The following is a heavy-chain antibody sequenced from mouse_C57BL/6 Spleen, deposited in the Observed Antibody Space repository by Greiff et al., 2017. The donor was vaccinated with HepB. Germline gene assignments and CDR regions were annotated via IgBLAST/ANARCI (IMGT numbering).Heavy chain of an antibody. D-gene: IGHD2-4*01. CDR3: ARDDYDGEYYFDY. Sequence: DVKLVESGAELVKPGASVKLSCTASGFNIKDYYMHWVKQRTEQGLEWIGRIDPEDGETKYAPKFQGKATITADTSSNTAYLQLSSLTTEDTAVYYCARDDYDGEYYFDYWGQGTTLTVSS. V-gene: IGHV14-2*01. CDR2: IDPEDGET. J-gene: IGHJ2*01. CDR1: GFNIKDYY.